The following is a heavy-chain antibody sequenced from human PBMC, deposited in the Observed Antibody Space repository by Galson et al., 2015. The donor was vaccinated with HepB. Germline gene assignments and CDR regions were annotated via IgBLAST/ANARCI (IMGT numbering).Heavy chain of an antibody. J-gene: IGHJ4*02. Sequence: LSLTCAVSGGSISSGGYSWSWIRQPPGKGLEWIGYIYHSGSTYYNPSLKSRVTISVDRSKNQFSLKLSSVTAADTAVYYCARGSTRDLTFDYWGQGTLVTVSS. CDR3: ARGSTRDLTFDY. CDR1: GGSISSGGYS. D-gene: IGHD2-2*01. CDR2: IYHSGST. V-gene: IGHV4-30-2*01.